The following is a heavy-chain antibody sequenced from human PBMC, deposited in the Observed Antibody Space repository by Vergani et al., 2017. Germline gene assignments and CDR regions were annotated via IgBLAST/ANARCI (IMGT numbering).Heavy chain of an antibody. D-gene: IGHD2-2*01. V-gene: IGHV1-69*08. CDR2: IIPILGIA. CDR1: GGTFSSYT. J-gene: IGHJ4*02. Sequence: QVQLVQSGAEVKKPGSSVKVSCKASGGTFSSYTISWVRQAPGQGLEWMGRIIPILGIANYAQKFQGRVTITADKSTSTAYMELSSLRSEDTAVYYCAKEGADIVVVPAATFDYWGQGTLVTVSS. CDR3: AKEGADIVVVPAATFDY.